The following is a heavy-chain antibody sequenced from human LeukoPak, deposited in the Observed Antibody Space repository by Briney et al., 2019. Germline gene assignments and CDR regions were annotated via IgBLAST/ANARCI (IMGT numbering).Heavy chain of an antibody. V-gene: IGHV4-59*01. CDR2: IYYSGST. J-gene: IGHJ4*02. D-gene: IGHD1-26*01. CDR1: GGSISSYY. CDR3: ARYSGSYRDFDY. Sequence: SETLSLTCTVSGGSISSYYRSWIRQPPGRGLEWIGYIYYSGSTNYNPSLKSRVTISVDTSKNQFSLKLSSVTAADTAVYYCARYSGSYRDFDYWGQGTLVTVSS.